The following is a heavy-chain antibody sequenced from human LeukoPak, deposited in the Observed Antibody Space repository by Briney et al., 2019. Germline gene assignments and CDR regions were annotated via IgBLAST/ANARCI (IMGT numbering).Heavy chain of an antibody. CDR3: ARDAGDSTVVPRY. Sequence: SETLSLTCTVSGGSISSSSYYWGWIRQPPGKGLEWIGSFFYSGSTYYNPSLKSRITMSVDASKSQFSLKLRSVTAADTAVYHCARDAGDSTVVPRYWGQGTLVTVSS. V-gene: IGHV4-39*07. CDR2: FFYSGST. D-gene: IGHD3-16*01. CDR1: GGSISSSSYY. J-gene: IGHJ4*02.